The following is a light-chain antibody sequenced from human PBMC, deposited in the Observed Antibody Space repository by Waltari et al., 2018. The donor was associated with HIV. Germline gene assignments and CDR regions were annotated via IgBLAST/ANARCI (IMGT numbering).Light chain of an antibody. CDR1: QDISNY. V-gene: IGKV1-33*01. Sequence: DIQMTQSPSSLSASVGDRVTITCQASQDISNYLNWFQQKPGKAPKLLIYDSSNLETVVPSRFSGSGSGTDFTFTISSLQPEDIATYYCLQYANLLTFGGGTKVEIK. CDR2: DSS. J-gene: IGKJ4*01. CDR3: LQYANLLT.